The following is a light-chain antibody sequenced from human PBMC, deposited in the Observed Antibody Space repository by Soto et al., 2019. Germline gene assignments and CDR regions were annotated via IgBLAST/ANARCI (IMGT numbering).Light chain of an antibody. Sequence: DIQLTQSPSFLSASVGDRVTITCRASQAITTYLAWYQQKPGKAPNLLIYDASTLHSGVPSRFSGSGSGTEFTLTISSLQPEDFATYYCQELNSYPLFTFGPGTKVDFK. CDR2: DAS. J-gene: IGKJ3*01. V-gene: IGKV1-9*01. CDR3: QELNSYPLFT. CDR1: QAITTY.